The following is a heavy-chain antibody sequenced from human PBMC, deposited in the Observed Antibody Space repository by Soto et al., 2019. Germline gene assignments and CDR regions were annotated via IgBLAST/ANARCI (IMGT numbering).Heavy chain of an antibody. V-gene: IGHV4-39*01. CDR3: ARHGNLEWAAFDI. Sequence: SETLSLTCTVSGGSISSSSYYWGWIRQPPGKGLEWIGSIYYSGSTYYNPSLKSRVTISVDTSKNQFSLKLSSVTAADTAVYYCARHGNLEWAAFDIWGQGTMVTVSS. D-gene: IGHD3-3*01. J-gene: IGHJ3*02. CDR2: IYYSGST. CDR1: GGSISSSSYY.